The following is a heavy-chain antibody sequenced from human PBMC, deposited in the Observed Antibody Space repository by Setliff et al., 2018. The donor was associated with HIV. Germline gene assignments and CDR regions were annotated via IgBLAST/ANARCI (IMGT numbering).Heavy chain of an antibody. J-gene: IGHJ6*02. V-gene: IGHV1-18*04. CDR1: GYTFTTYG. CDR3: ARLGSGWSDSYYYAMDI. Sequence: ASVKVSCKASGYTFTTYGISWVRQAPGHGLEWMGWISPNFGHTKYAQKFLDRVTMTIDTATRSAYMELRSLRSDDTAVYFCARLGSGWSDSYYYAMDIWGQGTTVTVSS. D-gene: IGHD6-19*01. CDR2: ISPNFGHT.